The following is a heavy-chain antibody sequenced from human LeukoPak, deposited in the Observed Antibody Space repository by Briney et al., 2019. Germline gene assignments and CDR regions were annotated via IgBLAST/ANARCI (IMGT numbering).Heavy chain of an antibody. Sequence: PSETLSLTCTVSGGSISSSSYYWGWIRQPPGKGLEWIGSIYYSGSTYYNPSLKSRATISVDTSKNQFSLKLSSVTAADTAVYYCARHELVDTAMAPVPATCDYWGQGTLVTVSS. J-gene: IGHJ4*02. CDR1: GGSISSSSYY. D-gene: IGHD5-18*01. CDR2: IYYSGST. V-gene: IGHV4-39*01. CDR3: ARHELVDTAMAPVPATCDY.